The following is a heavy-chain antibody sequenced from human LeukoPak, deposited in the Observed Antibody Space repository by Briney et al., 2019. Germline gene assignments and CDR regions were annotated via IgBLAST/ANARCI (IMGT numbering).Heavy chain of an antibody. J-gene: IGHJ4*02. CDR3: GRGMRDYYGLDY. CDR1: GFTFSNYW. Sequence: AGGSLRLSCAASGFTFSNYWMHWVRQAPGKGPVWVSRINPDGRTITYADSVVGRITISRDNAKNTLFLQMNSLTVEDTAVYYCGRGMRDYYGLDYWGQGVLVTVSS. CDR2: INPDGRTI. V-gene: IGHV3-74*03. D-gene: IGHD3-10*01.